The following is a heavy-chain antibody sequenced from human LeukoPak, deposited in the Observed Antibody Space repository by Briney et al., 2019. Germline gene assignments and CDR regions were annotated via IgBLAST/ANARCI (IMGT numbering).Heavy chain of an antibody. V-gene: IGHV1-58*01. CDR2: IVVGSGNT. CDR3: AAEPFGTYYAFDY. Sequence: GASVKVSCKASGFTFTSSAVQWVRQARGQRLEWIGWIVVGSGNTNYAQKFQERVTITRDMSTSTAYMELSSLSSEDTAVYYCAAEPFGTYYAFDYWGQGTLVTVSS. D-gene: IGHD1-26*01. CDR1: GFTFTSSA. J-gene: IGHJ4*02.